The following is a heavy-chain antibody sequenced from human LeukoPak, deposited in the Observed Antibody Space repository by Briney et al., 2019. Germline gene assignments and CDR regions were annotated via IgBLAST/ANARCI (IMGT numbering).Heavy chain of an antibody. Sequence: GGSLRLSCAASGFTVSSNYMTWVRQAPGKGLEWVSVLYSGGTTYYADSVKGRFTISRDNSKNTLFLQMNSLRAEDTAVYYCARADGSGWPLNWFDPWGQGTLVTVSS. J-gene: IGHJ5*02. V-gene: IGHV3-66*01. D-gene: IGHD6-19*01. CDR1: GFTVSSNY. CDR3: ARADGSGWPLNWFDP. CDR2: LYSGGTT.